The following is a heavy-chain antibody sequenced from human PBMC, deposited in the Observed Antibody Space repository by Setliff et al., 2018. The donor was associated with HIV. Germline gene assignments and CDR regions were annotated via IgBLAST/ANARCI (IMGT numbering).Heavy chain of an antibody. CDR2: IFDSGTT. V-gene: IGHV4-59*08. D-gene: IGHD6-6*01. Sequence: SETLSLTCTVSGGSITSYYWNWIRQSPGKGLEWIGYIFDSGTTKYNPSVTSRVTISVDTSKNQFSLKLSSVTAADTAVYYCARHSDIAARRTYFDYWGQGTLVTVSS. CDR1: GGSITSYY. J-gene: IGHJ4*02. CDR3: ARHSDIAARRTYFDY.